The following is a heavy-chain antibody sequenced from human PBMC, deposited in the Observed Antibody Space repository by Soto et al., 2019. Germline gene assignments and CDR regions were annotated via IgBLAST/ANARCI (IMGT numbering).Heavy chain of an antibody. Sequence: QVELVEFGGGVVQPGRSLRLSCAVSGFTFSSYAMHWVRQAPGKGLEWVAVISYDGYNKYYADSVKGRFTISRDNSKNTLSLQMNSLRAEDTAVYCCARETEGFDPWGQGTLVTVSS. CDR3: ARETEGFDP. CDR1: GFTFSSYA. CDR2: ISYDGYNK. J-gene: IGHJ5*02. D-gene: IGHD2-21*02. V-gene: IGHV3-30-3*01.